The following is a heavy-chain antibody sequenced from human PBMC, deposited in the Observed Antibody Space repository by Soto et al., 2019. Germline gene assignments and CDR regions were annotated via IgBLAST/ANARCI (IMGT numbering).Heavy chain of an antibody. CDR3: ARSYCSSTTCYNWCDP. V-gene: IGHV4-39*01. J-gene: IGHJ5*02. D-gene: IGHD2-2*01. Sequence: SETLSLTCTVSGGSISTNNYHWGWIRQPPGKGLEWIANIYDSGNTYNNPSLKSRVTISVDTSKNQFSLKLTSVTAADTPIYYRARSYCSSTTCYNWCDPWGQGTLVTVSS. CDR1: GGSISTNNYH. CDR2: IYDSGNT.